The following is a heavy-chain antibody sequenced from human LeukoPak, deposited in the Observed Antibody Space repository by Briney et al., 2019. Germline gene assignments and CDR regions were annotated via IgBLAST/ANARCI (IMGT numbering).Heavy chain of an antibody. CDR3: ARYKGYCSSTSCYWNYGMDV. Sequence: SVKVSCKASGGTFSSYAISWVRQAPGQGREWMGGIIPIFGTANYAQKFQGRVTINADESTSTAYMELSSLRSEDTAVYYCARYKGYCSSTSCYWNYGMDVWGKGTTVTASS. V-gene: IGHV1-69*13. CDR2: IIPIFGTA. CDR1: GGTFSSYA. J-gene: IGHJ6*04. D-gene: IGHD2-2*01.